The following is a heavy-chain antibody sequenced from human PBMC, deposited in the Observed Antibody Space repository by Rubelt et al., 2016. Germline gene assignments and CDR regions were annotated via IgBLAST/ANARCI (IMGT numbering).Heavy chain of an antibody. V-gene: IGHV4-34*01. CDR2: INHSGST. D-gene: IGHD6-6*01. J-gene: IGHJ4*02. CDR3: ASGGIAARLFDY. Sequence: VQLQQWGAGLLKPSETLSLTCAVYGGSFSGYYWSWIRQPPGKGLEWIGEINHSGSTNYNPSLKSRVTISVDTSKNQFSLKLSSVTAADTAVYYCASGGIAARLFDYWGQGTLVTVSS. CDR1: GGSFSGYY.